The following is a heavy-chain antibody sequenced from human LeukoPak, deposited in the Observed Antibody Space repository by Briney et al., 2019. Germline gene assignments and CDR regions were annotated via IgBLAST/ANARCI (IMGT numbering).Heavy chain of an antibody. J-gene: IGHJ4*02. CDR2: IYYSGTT. CDR1: GGSINNYY. V-gene: IGHV4-59*01. Sequence: SETLSLTCTVSGGSINNYYWSWIRQPPGKGLEWIGYIYYSGTTNFNPSLKSRVTISVDTSKNQFSLRLSSVTAADTAVYYCARESSLAYGSGMAFDYWGQGTLVTVSS. D-gene: IGHD3-10*01. CDR3: ARESSLAYGSGMAFDY.